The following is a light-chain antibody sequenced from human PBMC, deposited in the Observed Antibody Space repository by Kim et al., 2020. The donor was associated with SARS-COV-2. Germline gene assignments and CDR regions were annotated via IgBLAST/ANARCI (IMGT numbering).Light chain of an antibody. Sequence: SPGENATLSRRASQTVNNYLYWYQQKPGQVPRLLIYDVSNRATGIPARFSGSGSGTDFTLTISSLEPEDLAIYYCQQRSNWPPWTFGQGTKVDIK. V-gene: IGKV3-11*01. CDR3: QQRSNWPPWT. J-gene: IGKJ1*01. CDR2: DVS. CDR1: QTVNNY.